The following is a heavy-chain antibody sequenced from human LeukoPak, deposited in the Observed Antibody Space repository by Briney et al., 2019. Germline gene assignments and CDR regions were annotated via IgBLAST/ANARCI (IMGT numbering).Heavy chain of an antibody. Sequence: GSLRLSCAASGFTFSSYAMSWVRQAPGKGLEWVSAISGSGGSTYYADSVKGRFTISRDNSKNTLYLQMNSLRAEDTAVYYCATGPGIAVAALRYWGQGTLVTVSS. V-gene: IGHV3-23*01. D-gene: IGHD6-19*01. CDR3: ATGPGIAVAALRY. CDR2: ISGSGGST. J-gene: IGHJ4*02. CDR1: GFTFSSYA.